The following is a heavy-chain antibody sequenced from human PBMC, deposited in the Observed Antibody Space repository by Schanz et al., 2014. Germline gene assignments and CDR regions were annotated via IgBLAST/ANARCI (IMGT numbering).Heavy chain of an antibody. CDR1: GFTFSSYG. CDR2: IWYDGSNK. D-gene: IGHD1-26*01. J-gene: IGHJ4*02. CDR3: ARDHTTESYYSAGPPIDY. V-gene: IGHV3-33*01. Sequence: GQLVESGGGVVQPGGSLRLSCAASGFTFSSYGMHWVRQAPGKGLEWVAVIWYDGSNKYYADSVKGRFTISRDNSKNTLFLQMNSLRAEDTAVYYCARDHTTESYYSAGPPIDYWGQGTLLTVSS.